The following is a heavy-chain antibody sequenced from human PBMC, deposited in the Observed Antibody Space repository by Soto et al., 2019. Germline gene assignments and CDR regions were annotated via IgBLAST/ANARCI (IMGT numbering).Heavy chain of an antibody. Sequence: PSETLSLTCTVSGGSISSYYWSWIRQPPGKGLEWIGYTYYSGSTNYNPSLKSRVTISVDTSKNQFSLKLSSVTAADTAVYYCARVMKYYYGSGSPGWFDPWGQGTLVTVSS. CDR3: ARVMKYYYGSGSPGWFDP. CDR1: GGSISSYY. V-gene: IGHV4-59*01. CDR2: TYYSGST. D-gene: IGHD3-10*01. J-gene: IGHJ5*02.